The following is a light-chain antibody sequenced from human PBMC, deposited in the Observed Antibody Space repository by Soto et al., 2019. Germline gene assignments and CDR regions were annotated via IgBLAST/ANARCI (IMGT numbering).Light chain of an antibody. V-gene: IGKV1-39*01. Sequence: DIQMTQSPSSLSASVGDRVTITCRASQRISSYLNWYQQKPGTSPKLLIYAASNLQSGVPSRFSGSGSWTNFTLTISSLQPEDFATYYCQQSYNTPRTFGQGTKVEIK. CDR3: QQSYNTPRT. J-gene: IGKJ1*01. CDR1: QRISSY. CDR2: AAS.